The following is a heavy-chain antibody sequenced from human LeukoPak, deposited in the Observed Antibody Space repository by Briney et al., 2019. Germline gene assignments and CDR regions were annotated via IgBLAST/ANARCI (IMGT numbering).Heavy chain of an antibody. CDR2: IYPNSGGT. Sequence: ASVKVSCKASGYTFTGDYMHWVRQAPGQGLEWMGWIYPNSGGTNYAQKFQGRVTMTRDTSISTAYMELSRLRFDDTAVYYCARAGRRVLGGTLYYFDYWGQGTLVTVSS. J-gene: IGHJ4*02. V-gene: IGHV1-2*02. CDR1: GYTFTGDY. CDR3: ARAGRRVLGGTLYYFDY. D-gene: IGHD3-3*02.